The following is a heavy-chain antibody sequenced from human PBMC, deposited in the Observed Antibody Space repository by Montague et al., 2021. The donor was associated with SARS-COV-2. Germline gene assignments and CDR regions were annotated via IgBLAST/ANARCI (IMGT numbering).Heavy chain of an antibody. CDR1: GGSISSSSYY. Sequence: SETLSLTCTVSGGSISSSSYYWGWIRQPPGKGLEWIGSIYYSGSTYYXPSLKSRVTTSVDTSKNQFSLKLGSVTAADTAVYYCARVGRQQLVRLSGMDVWGQGTTVTVSS. D-gene: IGHD6-13*01. V-gene: IGHV4-39*07. CDR2: IYYSGST. J-gene: IGHJ6*02. CDR3: ARVGRQQLVRLSGMDV.